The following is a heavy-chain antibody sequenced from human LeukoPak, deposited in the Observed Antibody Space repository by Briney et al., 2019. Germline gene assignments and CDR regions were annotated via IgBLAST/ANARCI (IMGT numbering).Heavy chain of an antibody. CDR2: TYYRSKWYN. D-gene: IGHD4/OR15-4a*01. V-gene: IGHV6-1*01. CDR3: VRFRDYGAFDI. Sequence: SQTLSLTCAISGDSVSSNSAAWNWIRQSTSRGLEWLGRTYYRSKWYNDYALSVKSRITINPDTSKNQFSLQLSSVTPEDTAVYFCVRFRDYGAFDIWGQGTMVTVSS. CDR1: GDSVSSNSAA. J-gene: IGHJ3*02.